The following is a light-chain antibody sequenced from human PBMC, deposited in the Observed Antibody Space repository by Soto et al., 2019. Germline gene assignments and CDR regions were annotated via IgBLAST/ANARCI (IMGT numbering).Light chain of an antibody. J-gene: IGKJ4*01. CDR3: QQTYSTPLT. CDR1: QSISIY. CDR2: AAY. Sequence: DIQMTQSPSSLSASVRDRVTITCRASQSISIYLNWYQQKPGKAPKLLIYAAYNLESGVPSRFSGSGSGTDFTLTISSLQPEDFATYYCQQTYSTPLTFGGGTKVEIK. V-gene: IGKV1-39*01.